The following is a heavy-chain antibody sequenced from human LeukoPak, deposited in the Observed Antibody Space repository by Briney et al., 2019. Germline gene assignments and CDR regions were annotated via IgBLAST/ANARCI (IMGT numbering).Heavy chain of an antibody. CDR3: ARGVEMAGFDY. CDR2: IYYSGST. D-gene: IGHD5-24*01. J-gene: IGHJ4*02. Sequence: PSETLSLTCTVSGGSISSSSYYWGWIRQPPGKGLEWIGSIYYSGSTYYNPSLKSRVTISVDTSKNQFSLKLSSVTAADTAVYYCARGVEMAGFDYWGQGNLVTVSS. CDR1: GGSISSSSYY. V-gene: IGHV4-39*01.